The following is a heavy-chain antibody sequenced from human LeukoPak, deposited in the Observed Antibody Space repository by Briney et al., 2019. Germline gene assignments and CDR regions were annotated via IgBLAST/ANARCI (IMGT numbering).Heavy chain of an antibody. CDR1: GDTRTELY. CDR2: FEPEDGAT. D-gene: IGHD4-11*01. CDR3: ATLPPGYSNYPVTDH. V-gene: IGHV1-24*01. Sequence: ASVRVSCKVSGDTRTELYMHWVRQAPGKGLEWMGGFEPEDGATFYALKFQGRVTMTEDTSTHTAYLELSSLTSEDTAVYYCATLPPGYSNYPVTDHWGQGTLVTVSS. J-gene: IGHJ4*02.